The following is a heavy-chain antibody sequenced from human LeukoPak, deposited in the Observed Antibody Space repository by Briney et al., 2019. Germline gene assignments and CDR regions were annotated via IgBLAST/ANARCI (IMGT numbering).Heavy chain of an antibody. J-gene: IGHJ5*02. CDR3: ARLHDTDYAVDP. D-gene: IGHD4-17*01. Sequence: SETLSLTCTVSGGSISSYYWSWIRQPPGKGLEWIGYIYYSGSTNYIPSLKSRVTISVDTSKNQFSLKLSSVTAADTAVYYCARLHDTDYAVDPWGQGTLVTVSS. CDR1: GGSISSYY. CDR2: IYYSGST. V-gene: IGHV4-59*08.